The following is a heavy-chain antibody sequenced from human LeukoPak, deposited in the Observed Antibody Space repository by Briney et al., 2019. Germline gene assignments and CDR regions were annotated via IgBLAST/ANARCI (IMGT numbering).Heavy chain of an antibody. V-gene: IGHV1-18*04. D-gene: IGHD2-15*01. CDR3: ARAGYCGDGGCRGGSAFDV. CDR1: GYTFTAYY. J-gene: IGHJ3*01. CDR2: TSGYTGDT. Sequence: ASVKVSCKASGYTFTAYYMHWVRQAPGQGLECMGWTSGYTGDTKYAQILQGRFTVTTDTSTSTAYMELRSLTYDDTAVYYCARAGYCGDGGCRGGSAFDVWGQGTMVTVSS.